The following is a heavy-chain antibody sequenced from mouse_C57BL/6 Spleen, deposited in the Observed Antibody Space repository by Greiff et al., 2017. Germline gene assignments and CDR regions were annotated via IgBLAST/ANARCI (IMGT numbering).Heavy chain of an antibody. CDR3: ARSLGNPWYFDV. CDR1: GFTFSDYG. Sequence: EVQRVESGGGLVKPGGSLTLSCAASGFTFSDYGMHWVRQAPEKGLEWVAYISSGSSTIYYADTVKGRFTISRDNAKNTLFLQMTSLRSEDTAMYYCARSLGNPWYFDVWGTGTTVTVSS. J-gene: IGHJ1*03. V-gene: IGHV5-17*01. CDR2: ISSGSSTI. D-gene: IGHD2-1*01.